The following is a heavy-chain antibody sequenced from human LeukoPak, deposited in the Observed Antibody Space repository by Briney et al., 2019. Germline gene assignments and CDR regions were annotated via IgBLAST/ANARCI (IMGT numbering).Heavy chain of an antibody. D-gene: IGHD1-26*01. CDR3: ASGQLSGKGFDY. CDR2: IYASGTA. J-gene: IGHJ4*02. Sequence: GGSLRLSCAASGFTVSGNYMTWVRQAPGKGLEWVSVIYASGTAGYADSVKGRFIISRDTSKNTVNLQMNSLRAEDTAVYYCASGQLSGKGFDYWGQGTLVTVSS. CDR1: GFTVSGNY. V-gene: IGHV3-66*01.